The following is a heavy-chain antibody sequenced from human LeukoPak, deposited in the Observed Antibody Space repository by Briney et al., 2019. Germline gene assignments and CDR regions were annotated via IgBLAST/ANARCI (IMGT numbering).Heavy chain of an antibody. D-gene: IGHD3-10*01. CDR1: GGSISTSYY. CDR2: IYYSGST. CDR3: ARESECYYGSGSYECRWFDP. V-gene: IGHV4-39*07. Sequence: PSETLSLTCTDSGGSISTSYYWGWSRQPPGKGLEWIGSIYYSGSTYYNPSLKSRVTISLNTSKNQFSLKLSSVTAANTAVYYCARESECYYGSGSYECRWFDPWGLGTLVTVSS. J-gene: IGHJ5*02.